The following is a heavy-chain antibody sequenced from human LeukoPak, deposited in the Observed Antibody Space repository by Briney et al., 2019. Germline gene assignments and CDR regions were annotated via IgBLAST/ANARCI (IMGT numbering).Heavy chain of an antibody. CDR3: ARDGSNSGPDFDY. V-gene: IGHV3-48*02. CDR2: ISSTSSPR. J-gene: IGHJ4*02. CDR1: GFTFNTYS. Sequence: GGSLRLSCAASGFTFNTYSMNWVRQAPGKGLEWVSYISSTSSPRYYADSVKGRFTISRDNARNSLHLQMNSLRDEDTAVYYCARDGSNSGPDFDYWGQGILVTVSS. D-gene: IGHD2/OR15-2a*01.